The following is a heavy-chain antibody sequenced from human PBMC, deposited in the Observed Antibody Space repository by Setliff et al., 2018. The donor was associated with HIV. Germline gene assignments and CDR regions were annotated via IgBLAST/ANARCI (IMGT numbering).Heavy chain of an antibody. CDR3: ARQGAGYYYDSSEYYTGNGFDF. Sequence: SETLSLTCTGSGDSIRTGAYYWAWIRQPPGKGLEWIGGVHHSGSTHYNPSLRSRVTISPPTSQNQFSLELTSVTAADTAVYYCARQGAGYYYDSSEYYTGNGFDFWGQGTLVTVSS. J-gene: IGHJ3*01. D-gene: IGHD3-22*01. CDR1: GDSIRTGAYY. V-gene: IGHV4-38-2*02. CDR2: VHHSGST.